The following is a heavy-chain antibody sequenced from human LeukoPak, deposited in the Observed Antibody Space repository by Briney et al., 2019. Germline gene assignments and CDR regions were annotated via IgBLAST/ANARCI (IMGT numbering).Heavy chain of an antibody. J-gene: IGHJ5*02. D-gene: IGHD3-3*01. V-gene: IGHV4-59*08. Sequence: SETLSLTCTVSGSSISSYYWSWIRQPPGKGLEWIGYIYYSGSTNYNPSLKSRVTISVDTSKNQFSLKLSSVTAADTAVYYCARQGTDKEWLPAYNWFDPWGQGTLVTVSS. CDR2: IYYSGST. CDR3: ARQGTDKEWLPAYNWFDP. CDR1: GSSISSYY.